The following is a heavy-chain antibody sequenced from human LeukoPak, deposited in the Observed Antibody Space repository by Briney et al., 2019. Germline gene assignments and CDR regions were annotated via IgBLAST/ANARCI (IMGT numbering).Heavy chain of an antibody. CDR1: GYTFTGYY. J-gene: IGHJ4*02. CDR3: AVPLYGGNSSFRDY. D-gene: IGHD4-23*01. V-gene: IGHV1-2*02. Sequence: ASVTVSCKASGYTFTGYYVHWVRQAPGQGLEWMGWINPNSGGTNYAQKFQGRVTMTRDTSISTAYMELSSLRSEDTAVYYCAVPLYGGNSSFRDYWGQGTLVTVSS. CDR2: INPNSGGT.